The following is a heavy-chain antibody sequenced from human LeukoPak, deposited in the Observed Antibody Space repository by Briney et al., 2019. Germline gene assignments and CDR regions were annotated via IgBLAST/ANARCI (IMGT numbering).Heavy chain of an antibody. V-gene: IGHV3-48*03. D-gene: IGHD3-10*01. CDR2: ISSSCSTI. CDR1: GFTFSSYE. J-gene: IGHJ5*02. Sequence: GGSLRLSCAASGFTFSSYEMNWVRQAPGKGLEWVSYISSSCSTIYYADSVKGRFTISRDNAKNSLYLQMNSLRAEDTAVYYCARRLGLGFGEYSNNWFDPWGQGTLVTVSS. CDR3: ARRLGLGFGEYSNNWFDP.